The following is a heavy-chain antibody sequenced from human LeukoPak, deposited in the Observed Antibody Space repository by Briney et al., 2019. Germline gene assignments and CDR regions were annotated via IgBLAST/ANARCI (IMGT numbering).Heavy chain of an antibody. CDR2: INSDGSST. CDR1: GFTFSSYR. Sequence: GGSLRLSCAASGFTFSSYRMHWVRQAPGKGLVWVSRINSDGSSTSYADSVKGRFTISRDNAKNTLYLQMNSLRAEDTAVYYCARDPALAVAGAFDYWGQGTLVTVSS. J-gene: IGHJ4*02. V-gene: IGHV3-74*01. D-gene: IGHD6-19*01. CDR3: ARDPALAVAGAFDY.